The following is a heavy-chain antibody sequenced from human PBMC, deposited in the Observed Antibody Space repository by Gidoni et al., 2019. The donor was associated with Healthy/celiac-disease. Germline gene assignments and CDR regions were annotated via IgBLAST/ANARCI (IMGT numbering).Heavy chain of an antibody. Sequence: EVQLVESGGGLVQPGGSLKLSCAASGFTFSGSAMHWVRQASGKGLEWFGRIRSKANSYATAYAASVKGRFTISRDDSKNTAYLQMNSLKTEDTAVYYCTRWGVVPADTMLSTTYYFDYWGQGTLVTVSS. D-gene: IGHD2-2*01. CDR1: GFTFSGSA. CDR2: IRSKANSYAT. J-gene: IGHJ4*02. CDR3: TRWGVVPADTMLSTTYYFDY. V-gene: IGHV3-73*02.